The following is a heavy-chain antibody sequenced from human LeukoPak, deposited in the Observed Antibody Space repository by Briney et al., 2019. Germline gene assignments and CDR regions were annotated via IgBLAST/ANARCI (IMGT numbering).Heavy chain of an antibody. D-gene: IGHD3-10*01. V-gene: IGHV3-30*04. CDR1: GFTFSSYA. CDR2: ISYDGSNK. Sequence: GGSLRLSCAASGFTFSSYAMHWVRQAPGKGLEWVAVISYDGSNKYYADSVKGRFTISRDNAKNSLYLQMNSLRAEDTAVYYCARGYGSGSYYKGFDYWGQGTLVTVSS. CDR3: ARGYGSGSYYKGFDY. J-gene: IGHJ4*02.